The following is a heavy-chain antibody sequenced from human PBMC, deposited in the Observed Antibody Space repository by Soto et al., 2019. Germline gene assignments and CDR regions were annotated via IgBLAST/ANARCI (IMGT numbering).Heavy chain of an antibody. CDR3: ARDPSTINKLIGVWFDP. Sequence: ASVKVSCKASGDTFGRFTINWVRQAPGQGLEWMGGIKPISDITNYAQRFQGRVTFTADASTSTVYLELSSLRSEDTAMYYCARDPSTINKLIGVWFDPWGQGTLVTVYS. CDR2: IKPISDIT. CDR1: GDTFGRFT. D-gene: IGHD4-4*01. V-gene: IGHV1-69*13. J-gene: IGHJ5*02.